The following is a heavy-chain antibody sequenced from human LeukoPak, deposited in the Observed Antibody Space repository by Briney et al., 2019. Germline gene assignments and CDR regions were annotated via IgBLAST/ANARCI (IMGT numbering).Heavy chain of an antibody. Sequence: SQTLSLTCTVSGGSISSGSYYWSWIRQPAGKGLEWIGRIYTSGSTNYNPSLKSRVTISVDTSKNQFSLKLSSVTAADTAVYYCARALRYSYGAYFDYWGQGTLVTVSS. D-gene: IGHD5-18*01. CDR3: ARALRYSYGAYFDY. CDR2: IYTSGST. V-gene: IGHV4-61*02. J-gene: IGHJ4*02. CDR1: GGSISSGSYY.